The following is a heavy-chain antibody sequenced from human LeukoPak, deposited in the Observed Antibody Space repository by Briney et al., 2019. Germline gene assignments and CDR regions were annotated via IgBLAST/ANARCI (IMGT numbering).Heavy chain of an antibody. CDR1: GGSISSYY. V-gene: IGHV4-4*07. Sequence: RPSETLSLTCTVSGGSISSYYWSWIRQTAGKGLEWIGRIYTSGSTNYNPSLKSRVTMSVDTSKNQFSLKLSSVTAADTAVYYCARALYSSSSPYYGMDVWGQGTTVTVSS. CDR2: IYTSGST. J-gene: IGHJ6*02. CDR3: ARALYSSSSPYYGMDV. D-gene: IGHD6-6*01.